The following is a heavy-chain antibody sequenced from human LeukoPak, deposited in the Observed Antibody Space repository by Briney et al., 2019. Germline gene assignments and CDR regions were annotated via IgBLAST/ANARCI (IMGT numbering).Heavy chain of an antibody. CDR1: GFTFISYS. CDR3: ARDWGSGITIFWDY. Sequence: GGSLRLSCAASGFTFISYSMNWVRQAPGKGLEWVSSISSSSSYIYYADSVKGRFTISRDKAKNSLYLQMNSLRAEDTAVYYCARDWGSGITIFWDYWGQGTLVTVSS. V-gene: IGHV3-21*01. CDR2: ISSSSSYI. J-gene: IGHJ4*02. D-gene: IGHD3-9*01.